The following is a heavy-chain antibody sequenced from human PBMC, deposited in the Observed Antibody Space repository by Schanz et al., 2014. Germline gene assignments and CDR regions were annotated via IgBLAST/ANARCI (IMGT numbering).Heavy chain of an antibody. CDR3: ARELPGVVAFDL. J-gene: IGHJ3*01. Sequence: QVQLVESGGGLVKPGGSLRLSCAASGFTFSDYYMSWIRQAPGKGLEWISFINTGSNYINYADSVKGRFTISRDNTKNSLFLQLNSLRADDTAVYYCARELPGVVAFDLWGQGTMVTVSS. D-gene: IGHD7-27*01. CDR1: GFTFSDYY. CDR2: INTGSNYI. V-gene: IGHV3-11*06.